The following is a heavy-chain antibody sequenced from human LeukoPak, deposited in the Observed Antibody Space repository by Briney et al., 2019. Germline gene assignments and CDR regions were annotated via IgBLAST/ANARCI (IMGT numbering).Heavy chain of an antibody. D-gene: IGHD3-9*01. Sequence: ASVKVSCKASGYTFTNYGISWVRQAPGQGLEWMGWISAYTGNTKYAQKFQGRVTMTADTSTRTAYMELRSRRTDDTAVYYCARDLDDILTAYKPITYYSDYWGQGTLVTVSS. CDR1: GYTFTNYG. J-gene: IGHJ4*02. CDR2: ISAYTGNT. V-gene: IGHV1-18*01. CDR3: ARDLDDILTAYKPITYYSDY.